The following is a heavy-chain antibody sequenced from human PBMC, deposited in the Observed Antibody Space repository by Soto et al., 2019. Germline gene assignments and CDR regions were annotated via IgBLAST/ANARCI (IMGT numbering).Heavy chain of an antibody. V-gene: IGHV1-18*04. CDR2: ISGYNGNT. Sequence: QVPLVQSGGEVKKPGASVKVSCKASGYSFISYGISWVRQAPGQGPEWMGWISGYNGNTKYAHKLQGRVTMTTNTSTSTAYMELRSLTSDDTAVYSCARDKWTLDHSRGWYGDWGQGTLVTVSS. CDR1: GYSFISYG. J-gene: IGHJ4*02. CDR3: ARDKWTLDHSRGWYGD. D-gene: IGHD6-19*01.